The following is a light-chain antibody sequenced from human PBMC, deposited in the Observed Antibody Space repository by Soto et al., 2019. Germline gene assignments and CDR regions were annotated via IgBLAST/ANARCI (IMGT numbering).Light chain of an antibody. CDR2: GAS. CDR3: QQYHIWPPWT. Sequence: EVVVTQSPDTLSLSPGETATLSCRVSQSIRSNLAWYQQRPGQAPRLLMYGASTRADGIPARFTGSGSGTEFTLTISSLQSEDFAVYYCQQYHIWPPWTSGQGTKVDIK. CDR1: QSIRSN. J-gene: IGKJ1*01. V-gene: IGKV3-15*01.